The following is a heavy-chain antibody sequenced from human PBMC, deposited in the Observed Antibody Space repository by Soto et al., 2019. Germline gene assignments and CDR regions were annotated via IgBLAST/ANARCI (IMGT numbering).Heavy chain of an antibody. Sequence: ASVKVSCKASGYTFINFNIFWVRQAPGQGLERMGWISTSNGDTNYAQNFQGRVTMTTDTSTSTAYVELRSLRYDDTAVYYCAIDITGASGDYWGQGTLVTGSS. V-gene: IGHV1-18*01. CDR1: GYTFINFN. J-gene: IGHJ4*02. D-gene: IGHD1-20*01. CDR2: ISTSNGDT. CDR3: AIDITGASGDY.